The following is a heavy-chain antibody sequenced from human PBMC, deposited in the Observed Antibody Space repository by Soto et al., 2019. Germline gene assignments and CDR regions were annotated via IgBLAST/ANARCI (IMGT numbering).Heavy chain of an antibody. J-gene: IGHJ4*02. V-gene: IGHV1-69*02. D-gene: IGHD3-22*01. CDR3: ARAHYYVSSGYRTGGGDY. CDR2: IIPILGIA. CDR1: GGTFSSYT. Sequence: QVQLVQSGAEVKKPGSSVKVSCKASGGTFSSYTISWVRQAPGQGLEWMGRIIPILGIANYAEKFQGRVPITADKATSEAYKELSSLRSEDTAVYYCARAHYYVSSGYRTGGGDYWGQGNVVTVSS.